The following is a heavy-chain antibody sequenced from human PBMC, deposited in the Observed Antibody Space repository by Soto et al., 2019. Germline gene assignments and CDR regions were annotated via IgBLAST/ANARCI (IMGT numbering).Heavy chain of an antibody. CDR2: IIPIFGTA. J-gene: IGHJ6*02. CDR1: GGTFSSYA. V-gene: IGHV1-69*01. Sequence: QVQLVQSGAEVKKPGSSVKVSCKASGGTFSSYAISWVRQAPGQGLEWMGGIIPIFGTANYAQKFQGRVTITSDESTSTAYMELGSLRSEDTAVYYWARDGPKGWELYNWRSMGEYYYDGMDVWGQGTTVTVSS. CDR3: ARDGPKGWELYNWRSMGEYYYDGMDV. D-gene: IGHD1-20*01.